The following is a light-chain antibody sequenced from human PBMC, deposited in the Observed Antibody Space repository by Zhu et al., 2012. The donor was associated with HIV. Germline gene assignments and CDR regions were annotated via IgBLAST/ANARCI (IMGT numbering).Light chain of an antibody. J-gene: IGKJ1*01. CDR3: QQYNSYSM. V-gene: IGKV1-5*03. CDR2: KAS. Sequence: DIQMTQSPSTLSASVGDRVTITCRASQNINNWLAWYQQKPGKAPKVLIHKASSLESGVPSRFSGSGSGTEFTLTISSLQPDDFATYYCQQYNSYSMFGQGTKVEIK. CDR1: QNINNW.